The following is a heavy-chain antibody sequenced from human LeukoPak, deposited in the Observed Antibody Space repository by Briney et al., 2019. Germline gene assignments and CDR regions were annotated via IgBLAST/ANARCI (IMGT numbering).Heavy chain of an antibody. D-gene: IGHD1-14*01. CDR2: INGVGGGT. V-gene: IGHV3-23*01. Sequence: PGGSLRLSCTASGFTFSSYTMAWVRQAPGKGLEWASGINGVGGGTFYADSVKGRFTISRDNSKNTFYLQMNSLRAEDTATYYCANAGRTTASDFWGQGTLVIVSS. CDR1: GFTFSSYT. J-gene: IGHJ4*02. CDR3: ANAGRTTASDF.